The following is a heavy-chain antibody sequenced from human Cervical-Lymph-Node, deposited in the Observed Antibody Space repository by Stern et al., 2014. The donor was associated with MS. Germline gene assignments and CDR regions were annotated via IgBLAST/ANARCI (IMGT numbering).Heavy chain of an antibody. D-gene: IGHD1-7*01. CDR3: AKHRGEDWNYAFWFDP. V-gene: IGHV3-30*18. CDR2: ISYDGSNK. Sequence: VQLVESGGGVVQPGTSLRLSCAASRFTFDNYGMHWVRQAPGKGLEGVALISYDGSNKHYADSVKGRFTISRDNSNNTLFLQMNSLRAEDTAVYYCAKHRGEDWNYAFWFDPWGQGTLVTVSS. CDR1: RFTFDNYG. J-gene: IGHJ5*02.